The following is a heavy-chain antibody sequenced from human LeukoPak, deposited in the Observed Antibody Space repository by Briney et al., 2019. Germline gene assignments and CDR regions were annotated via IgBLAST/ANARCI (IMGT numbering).Heavy chain of an antibody. Sequence: GESLKISCKGSGYSFTTYWIGWVRQMPGKGLEWMGIIYPGDSDTTYSPSFQGQVTISADKSISTAYLQWSSLKASDTAMYYCARHVVSRVDFWSGHGNRGGYYFDYWGQGTLVTVSS. D-gene: IGHD3-3*01. J-gene: IGHJ4*02. V-gene: IGHV5-51*01. CDR3: ARHVVSRVDFWSGHGNRGGYYFDY. CDR1: GYSFTTYW. CDR2: IYPGDSDT.